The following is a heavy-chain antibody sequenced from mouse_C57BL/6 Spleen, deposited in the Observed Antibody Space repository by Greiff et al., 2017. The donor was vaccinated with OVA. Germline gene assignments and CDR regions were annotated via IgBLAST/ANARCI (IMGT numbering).Heavy chain of an antibody. CDR3: TTFGYDEGDY. CDR2: IDPENGDT. J-gene: IGHJ2*01. Sequence: EVQLQQSGAELVRPGASVKLSCTASGFNIKDDYMHWVKQRPEQGLEWIGWIDPENGDTEYASKFQGKATITADTSSNTAYLQLSSLTSEDTAVYYCTTFGYDEGDYWGQGTTLTVSS. D-gene: IGHD2-2*01. CDR1: GFNIKDDY. V-gene: IGHV14-4*01.